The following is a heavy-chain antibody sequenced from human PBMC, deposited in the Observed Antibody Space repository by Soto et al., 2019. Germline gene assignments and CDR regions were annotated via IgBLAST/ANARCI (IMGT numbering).Heavy chain of an antibody. Sequence: EVQLLEAGGNLVQPGGSLRLSCAASGFTFCRYAMNGVRQAPGKGLEWVAGMSASGGSTSYADSVRGRFTISRDNSKNTLYLQMTSLRAEDTALYYCAKSYSSSHAGDYWGQGTLVTVSS. CDR1: GFTFCRYA. V-gene: IGHV3-23*01. J-gene: IGHJ4*02. D-gene: IGHD6-6*01. CDR2: MSASGGST. CDR3: AKSYSSSHAGDY.